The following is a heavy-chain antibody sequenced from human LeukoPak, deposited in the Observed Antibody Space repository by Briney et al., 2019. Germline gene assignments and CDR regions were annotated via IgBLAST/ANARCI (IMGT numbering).Heavy chain of an antibody. CDR2: ISSSGSTI. CDR1: GFTFSDYY. CDR3: ARDPRDVWARGGYFDY. J-gene: IGHJ4*02. Sequence: GGSLRLSCAASGFTFSDYYMSWIRQAPGKGLEWVSYISSSGSTIYYADSVKGRFTISRDNAKNSLYLQMNSLRAEDTAVYYCARDPRDVWARGGYFDYGGQETLVTVPS. D-gene: IGHD3-16*01. V-gene: IGHV3-11*01.